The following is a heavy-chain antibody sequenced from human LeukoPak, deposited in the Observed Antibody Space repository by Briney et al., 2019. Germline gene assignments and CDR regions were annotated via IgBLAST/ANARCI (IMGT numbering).Heavy chain of an antibody. D-gene: IGHD2-15*01. V-gene: IGHV1-69*13. CDR3: ARMSGYCSGGSCYGNNWFDP. Sequence: GASVKVSCKASGGTFSNYAIIWVRQAPGQGLEWMGGIIPIFGTANYAQKFQGRVTITADESTSTAYMELSSLTSDDTAVYYCARMSGYCSGGSCYGNNWFDPWGQGTLVTVSS. CDR2: IIPIFGTA. J-gene: IGHJ5*02. CDR1: GGTFSNYA.